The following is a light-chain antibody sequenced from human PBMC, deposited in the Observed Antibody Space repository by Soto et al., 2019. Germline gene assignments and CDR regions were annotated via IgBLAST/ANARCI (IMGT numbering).Light chain of an antibody. Sequence: QSALTQPASVSGSPGQSITISCNGTSSDVGDYNYVSWYQQHPDKAPKLMIYEVSNRPSGVSSRFSGSKSGNTASLTISGLQAEDEADYYCSSYTSSGTVVFGGGTKLTVL. V-gene: IGLV2-14*01. CDR2: EVS. CDR1: SSDVGDYNY. CDR3: SSYTSSGTVV. J-gene: IGLJ2*01.